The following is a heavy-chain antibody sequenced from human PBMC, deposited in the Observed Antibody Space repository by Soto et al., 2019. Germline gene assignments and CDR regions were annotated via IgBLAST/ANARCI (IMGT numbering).Heavy chain of an antibody. J-gene: IGHJ4*02. CDR1: GFTFSSYA. D-gene: IGHD6-19*01. Sequence: EVQLLESGGGLVQPGGSLRLSCAASGFTFSSYAMSWVRQAPGKGLEWVSAISGSGGSTYYADSVKGRFTISRDNSKNTLYLQMNSLRAEDTDVYYCAKDEIEAVAGNIGHDYWGQGTLVTVSS. V-gene: IGHV3-23*01. CDR3: AKDEIEAVAGNIGHDY. CDR2: ISGSGGST.